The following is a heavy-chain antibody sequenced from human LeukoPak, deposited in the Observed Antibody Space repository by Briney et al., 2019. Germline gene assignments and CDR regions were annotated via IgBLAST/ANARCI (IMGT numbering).Heavy chain of an antibody. V-gene: IGHV3-30*02. CDR2: LRYDGSNK. D-gene: IGHD2-15*01. CDR3: AKVRLPLAAALVFDY. Sequence: GGSLRLSCAASGFTFSRYDMHWVRQAPGKGLEWVALLRYDGSNKFDTDSVKGRFTISRDNSKNMLYLQMNSLRAEDTAVYYCAKVRLPLAAALVFDYWVQGALVSVSS. CDR1: GFTFSRYD. J-gene: IGHJ4*02.